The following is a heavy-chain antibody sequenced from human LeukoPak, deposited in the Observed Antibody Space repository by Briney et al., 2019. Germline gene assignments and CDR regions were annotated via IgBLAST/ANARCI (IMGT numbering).Heavy chain of an antibody. CDR1: GGTFSSYA. Sequence: SVKVSCKASGGTFSSYAISWVRQAPGQGLEWMGGIIPIFGTANYAQKFQGRVTITADESTSTAYMELSSLRSEDTAVYYCARVSKFDTVTTTELYDYWGQGTLVTVSS. V-gene: IGHV1-69*13. D-gene: IGHD4-11*01. CDR2: IIPIFGTA. J-gene: IGHJ4*02. CDR3: ARVSKFDTVTTTELYDY.